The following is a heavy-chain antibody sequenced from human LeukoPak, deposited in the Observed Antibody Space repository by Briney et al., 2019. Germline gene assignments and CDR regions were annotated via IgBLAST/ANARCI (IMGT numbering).Heavy chain of an antibody. CDR1: GFTFSSYG. V-gene: IGHV3-48*01. CDR2: ISSSSSTI. CDR3: ARDQGGYSNYYYYYMDV. Sequence: PGGSLRLSCAASGFTFSSYGMSWVRQAPGKGLEWVSYISSSSSTIYYADSVKGRFTISRDNAKNSLYLQMNSLRAEDTAVYYCARDQGGYSNYYYYYMDVWGKGTTVTVSS. D-gene: IGHD4-11*01. J-gene: IGHJ6*03.